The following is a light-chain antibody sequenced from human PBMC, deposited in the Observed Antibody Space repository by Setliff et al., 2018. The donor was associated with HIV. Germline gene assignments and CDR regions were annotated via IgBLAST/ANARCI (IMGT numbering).Light chain of an antibody. J-gene: IGLJ1*01. CDR2: DVS. CDR3: SSYTSTSTLCV. CDR1: RSDVGGYNY. V-gene: IGLV2-14*03. Sequence: QSVLTQAASVSGSPGQSITMSCTGTRSDVGGYNYVSWYRQHPGKAPKLMIYDVSNRPSGVSNRFSGSKSGNTASLTISGLQAEDEADYYCSSYTSTSTLCVFGTGTKVTVL.